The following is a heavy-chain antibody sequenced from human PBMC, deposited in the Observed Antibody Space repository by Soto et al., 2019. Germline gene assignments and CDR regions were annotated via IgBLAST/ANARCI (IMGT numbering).Heavy chain of an antibody. CDR1: GFTFRSYT. V-gene: IGHV3-23*01. J-gene: IGHJ4*01. D-gene: IGHD4-17*01. Sequence: GGSLRLSCAASGFTFRSYTMSWVRQAPGKGLEWVSSIIGANGDTFSADSVTGRFTISRDISKSTLYLQMNGLRVEDTAIYYCAKDKEPDGAWDIDYWGHGTLVTV. CDR3: AKDKEPDGAWDIDY. CDR2: IIGANGDT.